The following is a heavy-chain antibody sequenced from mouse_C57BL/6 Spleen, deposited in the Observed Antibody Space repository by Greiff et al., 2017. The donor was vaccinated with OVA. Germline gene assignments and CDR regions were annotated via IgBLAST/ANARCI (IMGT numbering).Heavy chain of an antibody. D-gene: IGHD1-1*01. V-gene: IGHV1-61*01. CDR1: GYTFTSYW. CDR2: IYPSDSET. Sequence: QVQLQQPGAELVRPGSSVKLSCKASGYTFTSYWMDWVKQRPGQGLEWIGNIYPSDSETHYNQKFKDKATLTVDKSSSTAYMQLSSLTSEDSAVYYGARPLYGSSSFAYWGQGTLVTVSA. CDR3: ARPLYGSSSFAY. J-gene: IGHJ3*01.